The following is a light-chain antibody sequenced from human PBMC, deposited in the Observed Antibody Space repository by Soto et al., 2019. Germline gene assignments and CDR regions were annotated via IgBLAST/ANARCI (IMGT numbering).Light chain of an antibody. V-gene: IGKV3-15*01. CDR2: GAS. CDR3: QQYDNWPLT. Sequence: EIVMTQSPATLSVSPGERATLSCRASQSVSSNLAWYQQKPGQAPRLLIYGASTRATGIPARFSGSGSGTEFTLTISSPQSEDLPVYYCQQYDNWPLTFGGGTKVEIK. CDR1: QSVSSN. J-gene: IGKJ4*01.